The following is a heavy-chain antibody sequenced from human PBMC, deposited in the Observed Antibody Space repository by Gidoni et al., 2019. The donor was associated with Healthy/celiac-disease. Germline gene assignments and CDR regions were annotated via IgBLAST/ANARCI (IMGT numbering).Heavy chain of an antibody. Sequence: QVQLQESGPGLVKPSQTLSLTCTVSGGSISSGGYYWSWIRQHPGKGLEWIGYIYYSGSTYYNPSLKSRVTISVDTSKNQFSLKLSSVTAADTAVYYCAREEPLMVQGVIRLLQGFDPWGQGTLVTVSS. CDR3: AREEPLMVQGVIRLLQGFDP. V-gene: IGHV4-31*03. J-gene: IGHJ5*02. CDR2: IYYSGST. D-gene: IGHD3-10*01. CDR1: GGSISSGGYY.